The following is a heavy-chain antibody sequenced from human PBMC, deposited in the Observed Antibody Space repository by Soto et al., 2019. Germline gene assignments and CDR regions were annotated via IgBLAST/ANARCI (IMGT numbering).Heavy chain of an antibody. J-gene: IGHJ4*02. CDR2: IYYSGST. D-gene: IGHD2-21*02. CDR3: ARQRTSVVTQAYLDM. CDR1: GDSISSRSYY. Sequence: SETLSLTCTVTGDSISSRSYYWGWIRQPPGKGLEWIGSIYYSGSTYNNPSLRSRVSMSIDTSRDQFSLKRKSVTAADTAMYFCARQRTSVVTQAYLDMWGPESLVTVS. V-gene: IGHV4-39*01.